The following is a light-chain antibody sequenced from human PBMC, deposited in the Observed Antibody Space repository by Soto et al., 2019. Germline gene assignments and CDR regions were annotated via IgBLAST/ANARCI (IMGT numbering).Light chain of an antibody. CDR2: DAS. Sequence: EIVLTQSPATLSLSPGERATLSCRASQSVSSYLAWYQQKPGQAPRLLIYDASNRATGIPARFSGSGSGTDFTLTISSLEHEEFAVDYCQQRGNSPPSTFCPGTRLEIK. V-gene: IGKV3-11*01. CDR3: QQRGNSPPST. J-gene: IGKJ5*01. CDR1: QSVSSY.